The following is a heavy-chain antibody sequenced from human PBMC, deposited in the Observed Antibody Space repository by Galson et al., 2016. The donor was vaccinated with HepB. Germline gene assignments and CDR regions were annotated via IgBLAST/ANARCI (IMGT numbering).Heavy chain of an antibody. D-gene: IGHD3-10*01. Sequence: SVKVSCKASGYTFTSYYIHWVRQAPGQGLEWMGIIVPSDGSTSNAQKFQGRVTMTRDTSTSTVYMELSSLRSEDTAVYYCARDRGYYYGSGSPPYYYYGLDGGGQGTTVTVSS. CDR1: GYTFTSYY. CDR2: IVPSDGST. V-gene: IGHV1-46*01. CDR3: ARDRGYYYGSGSPPYYYYGLDG. J-gene: IGHJ6*02.